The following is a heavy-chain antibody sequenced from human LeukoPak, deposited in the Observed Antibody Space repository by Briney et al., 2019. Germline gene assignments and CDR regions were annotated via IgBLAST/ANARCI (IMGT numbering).Heavy chain of an antibody. CDR3: ARDGGDSGFDP. CDR2: ITTSSSYI. Sequence: GGSLRLSCAASGLTFSSYSMNWVRQAPGKGLEWVSSITTSSSYIYYADSVKGRFTISRDNAKNSLYLQMNSLRAEDTAVYYCARDGGDSGFDPWGQGTLVTVSS. CDR1: GLTFSSYS. D-gene: IGHD2-21*02. J-gene: IGHJ5*02. V-gene: IGHV3-21*01.